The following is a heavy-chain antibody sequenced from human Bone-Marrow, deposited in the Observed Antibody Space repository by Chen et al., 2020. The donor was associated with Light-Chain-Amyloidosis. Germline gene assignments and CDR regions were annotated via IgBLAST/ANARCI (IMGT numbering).Heavy chain of an antibody. V-gene: IGHV5-51*01. CDR1: GYTFPNYW. Sequence: EVQMEQSGPEVKKPGESLKISCKGSGYTFPNYWIGWVRQMPGKGLAWMGVIYPDDSDARYSPSFEGQVTISADKSITTAYLQWRSLKASDTAMYDCARRRDGYNFDYWGQGTLVTVSS. J-gene: IGHJ4*02. D-gene: IGHD5-12*01. CDR3: ARRRDGYNFDY. CDR2: IYPDDSDA.